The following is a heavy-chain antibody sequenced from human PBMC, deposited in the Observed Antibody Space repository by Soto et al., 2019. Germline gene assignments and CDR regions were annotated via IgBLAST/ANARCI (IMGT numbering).Heavy chain of an antibody. Sequence: QVQLVESGGGVVQPGRSLRLSCAASGFAFSTFGMHWVRQAPGKGLEWVALISYDGSNSYYADSVRGRFTISRDNSKNTMFLQMNSLRAEDTAVYYCAKDRQSSSWFDYWGQGTLVTVSS. D-gene: IGHD6-13*01. CDR3: AKDRQSSSWFDY. V-gene: IGHV3-30*18. CDR2: ISYDGSNS. CDR1: GFAFSTFG. J-gene: IGHJ4*02.